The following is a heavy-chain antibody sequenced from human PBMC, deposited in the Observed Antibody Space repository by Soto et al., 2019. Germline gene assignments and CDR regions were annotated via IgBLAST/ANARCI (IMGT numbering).Heavy chain of an antibody. J-gene: IGHJ4*02. CDR2: INHSGST. CDR3: ARLVVVVAATVDY. V-gene: IGHV4-34*01. CDR1: GGSFSGYY. Sequence: QVQLQQWGAGLLKPSETLSLTCAVYGGSFSGYYWSWIRQPPGKGLEWIGEINHSGSTNYNPSLKSRVTISVDTSKNQFPLKLSSVTAADTAVYYCARLVVVVAATVDYWGQGTLVTVSS. D-gene: IGHD2-15*01.